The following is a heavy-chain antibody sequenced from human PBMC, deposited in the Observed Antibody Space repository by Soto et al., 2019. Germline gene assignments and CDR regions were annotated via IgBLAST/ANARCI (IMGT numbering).Heavy chain of an antibody. CDR2: IYHSGST. J-gene: IGHJ5*02. CDR3: ASYIVVVTGWYWFDP. V-gene: IGHV4-30-2*01. Sequence: SDTLSLTCAVSGGSISSGGYSWSWIRQPPGKGLEWIGYIYHSGSTYYNPSLKSRVTISVDRSKNQFSLKLSSVTAADTAVYYCASYIVVVTGWYWFDPWGQGTLVTVSS. CDR1: GGSISSGGYS. D-gene: IGHD2-21*02.